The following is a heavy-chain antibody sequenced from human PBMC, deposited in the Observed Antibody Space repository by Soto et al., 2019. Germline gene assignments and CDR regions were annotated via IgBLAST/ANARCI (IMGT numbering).Heavy chain of an antibody. Sequence: QVQLVESGGGVVQPGRSLRLSCAASGFTFSSYAMHWVRQAPGKGLEWVAVISYDGSNKYYADSVKGRFTISRDNSKNRLYLQMNSLRAEDTAVYYCAREIMTTGYYYYYGMDVWGQGTTVTVSS. CDR1: GFTFSSYA. J-gene: IGHJ6*02. D-gene: IGHD4-17*01. CDR3: AREIMTTGYYYYYGMDV. CDR2: ISYDGSNK. V-gene: IGHV3-30-3*01.